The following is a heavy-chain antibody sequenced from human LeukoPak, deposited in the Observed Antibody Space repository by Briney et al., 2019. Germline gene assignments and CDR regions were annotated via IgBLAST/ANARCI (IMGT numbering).Heavy chain of an antibody. CDR1: GFTFSSYG. CDR2: ISYDGSNK. D-gene: IGHD6-13*01. Sequence: GGSLRLSCAASGFTFSSYGMHWVRQAPGKGLEWVAVISYDGSNKYYADSVKGRFTISRDNSKNTLYLQMNSLRAEDTAVYYCAREAVSSSWPEDNWFDPWGQGTLVTVSS. CDR3: AREAVSSSWPEDNWFDP. V-gene: IGHV3-30*03. J-gene: IGHJ5*02.